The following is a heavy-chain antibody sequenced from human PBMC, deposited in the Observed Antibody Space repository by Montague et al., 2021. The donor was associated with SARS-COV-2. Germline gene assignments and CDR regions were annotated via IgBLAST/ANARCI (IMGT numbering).Heavy chain of an antibody. D-gene: IGHD4-17*01. CDR2: ISSSSSYI. J-gene: IGHJ4*02. CDR1: GFTFSSYS. Sequence: SLRLFCAASGFTFSSYSMNWVRQAPGKGLEWVSSISSSSSYIYYADSVKGRFTISRDNAENSLYLQMNSLRAEDTAVYYCARAIDYGDYGYYFDYWGQGTLVTVSS. CDR3: ARAIDYGDYGYYFDY. V-gene: IGHV3-21*01.